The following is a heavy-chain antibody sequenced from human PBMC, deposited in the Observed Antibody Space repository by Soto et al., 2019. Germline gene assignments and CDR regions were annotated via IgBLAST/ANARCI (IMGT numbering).Heavy chain of an antibody. D-gene: IGHD1-1*01. Sequence: PSETLSLTCTVSGGSISSSSYYWGWIRQPPGKGLEWIGSIYYSGSTYYNPSLKSRVTISVDTSKNQFSLKLSSVTAADTAVYYCARQAWTTYGMDVWGQGTTVTVSS. J-gene: IGHJ6*02. CDR1: GGSISSSSYY. V-gene: IGHV4-39*01. CDR3: ARQAWTTYGMDV. CDR2: IYYSGST.